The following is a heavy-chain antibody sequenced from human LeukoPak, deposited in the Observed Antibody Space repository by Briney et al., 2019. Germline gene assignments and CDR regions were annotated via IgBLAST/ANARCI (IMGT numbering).Heavy chain of an antibody. Sequence: GGSLRLSCAASGFTFSSYAMSWVRQAPGKGLEWISVMYTDGYTYYADSVKDRFTISRDNSKNTLYLQMNSLRAEDTAVYYCARDGGGGRYLEGYFDYWGQGTLVTVSS. J-gene: IGHJ4*02. V-gene: IGHV3-66*01. CDR3: ARDGGGGRYLEGYFDY. D-gene: IGHD1-14*01. CDR1: GFTFSSYA. CDR2: MYTDGYT.